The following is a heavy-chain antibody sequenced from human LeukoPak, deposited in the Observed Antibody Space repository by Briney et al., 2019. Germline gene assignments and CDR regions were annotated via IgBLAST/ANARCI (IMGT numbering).Heavy chain of an antibody. CDR1: GGSISSSSYY. J-gene: IGHJ4*02. V-gene: IGHV4-39*01. Sequence: SETLSLTCTVSGGSISSSSYYWGWIRQPPGKGLEWIGSIYYIGTTYYSPSLQSRVTISVDTSRNQFSLKLTSVTAADTAVYYCARSITGSSPFDYWGQGALVTVSS. CDR2: IYYIGTT. CDR3: ARSITGSSPFDY. D-gene: IGHD5-24*01.